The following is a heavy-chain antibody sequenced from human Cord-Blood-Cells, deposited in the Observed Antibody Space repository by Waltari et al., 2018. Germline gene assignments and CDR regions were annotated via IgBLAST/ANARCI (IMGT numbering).Heavy chain of an antibody. V-gene: IGHV1-69*04. CDR2: IIPVLGIA. CDR3: AREGGDANWFDP. J-gene: IGHJ5*02. Sequence: QVQLVQSGAEVKKPGSSVKVSCKASGGTFSSYAISWVRQAPGQGLEWMGGIIPVLGIANYAQKFQGRVTITADESTSTAYMELSSLRSEDTAVYYCAREGGDANWFDPWGQGTLVTVSS. D-gene: IGHD2-21*02. CDR1: GGTFSSYA.